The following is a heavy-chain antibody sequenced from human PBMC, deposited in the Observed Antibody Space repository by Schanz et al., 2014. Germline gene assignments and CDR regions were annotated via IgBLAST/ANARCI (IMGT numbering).Heavy chain of an antibody. CDR2: INPSGGST. D-gene: IGHD4-17*01. V-gene: IGHV1-46*01. CDR1: GYTFTRYY. Sequence: QVQLVQSGAEVKKPGASVKVSCKASGYTFTRYYIHWVRQAPGQGLEWMGIINPSGGSTTYAQKFQGRDTMTSDTSTSTVYMELSSLRSEDTAVYYCARNYGGHSEESDRYGMDVWGQGTTVTVSS. CDR3: ARNYGGHSEESDRYGMDV. J-gene: IGHJ6*02.